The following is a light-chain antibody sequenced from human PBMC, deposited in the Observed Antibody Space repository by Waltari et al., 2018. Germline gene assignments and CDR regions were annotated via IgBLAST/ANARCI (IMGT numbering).Light chain of an antibody. J-gene: IGKJ1*01. CDR1: QSISSW. Sequence: DIQMTQSPSTLPASVGDRVTITCRASQSISSWLAWYQQKPGKAPKLLIYKASSLESGVPSRFSGSGYGTEFTLTISSLQPDDFATYYCQQYNSYSWTFGQGTKVEIK. CDR2: KAS. CDR3: QQYNSYSWT. V-gene: IGKV1-5*03.